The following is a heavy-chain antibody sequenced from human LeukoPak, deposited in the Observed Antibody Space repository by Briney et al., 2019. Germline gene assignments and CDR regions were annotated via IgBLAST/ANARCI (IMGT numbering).Heavy chain of an antibody. D-gene: IGHD2-15*01. Sequence: PSETLSLTCTVSGGSISTYYWSWIRQPPGKGLEWIGYIYHSGSTYYNPSLKSRVTISVDRSKNQFSLKLSSVTAADTAVYYCASYHAATLFDYWGQGTLVTVSS. CDR3: ASYHAATLFDY. CDR2: IYHSGST. J-gene: IGHJ4*02. V-gene: IGHV4-59*04. CDR1: GGSISTYY.